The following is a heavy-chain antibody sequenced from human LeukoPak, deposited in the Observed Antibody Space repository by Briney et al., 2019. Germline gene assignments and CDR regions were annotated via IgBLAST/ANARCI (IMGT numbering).Heavy chain of an antibody. J-gene: IGHJ6*03. CDR2: IYTSGST. V-gene: IGHV4-4*07. CDR3: ASGYCSSTSCSPITTRPGYYMDV. D-gene: IGHD2-2*01. Sequence: PSETLSLTCTVSGGSISSYYWSWIRQPAGKGLEWIGRIYTSGSTTYNPSLKSRVTMSVDTSKNQFYLKLSSVTAADTAVYYCASGYCSSTSCSPITTRPGYYMDVWGKGTTVTVSS. CDR1: GGSISSYY.